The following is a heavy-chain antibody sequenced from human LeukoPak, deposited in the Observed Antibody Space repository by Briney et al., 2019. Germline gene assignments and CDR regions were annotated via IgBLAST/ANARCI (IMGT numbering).Heavy chain of an antibody. CDR2: IYYSGST. CDR3: ARVSIAAAGTGVDY. V-gene: IGHV4-59*01. CDR1: GGSISSYY. J-gene: IGHJ4*02. D-gene: IGHD6-13*01. Sequence: SETLTLTCTVSGGSISSYYWSWIRQPPGKGLEWIGYIYYSGSTNYNPSLKSRVTISVDTSQNQFSLNLSSVTAADTAVYYCARVSIAAAGTGVDYWGEGTLVTVSS.